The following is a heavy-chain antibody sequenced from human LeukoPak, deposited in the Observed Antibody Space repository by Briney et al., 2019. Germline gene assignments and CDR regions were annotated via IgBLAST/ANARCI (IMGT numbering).Heavy chain of an antibody. CDR3: ARDKEITNNSFDP. V-gene: IGHV1-18*01. Sequence: ASVNVSCKASGYIFTSYGVSWVRQAPGQGLEGLGWISTNDGNTTYAQNFHDRITMTTHTSTNTAYMELKSLRSDDTAVFYCARDKEITNNSFDPWGQGTLVTVSS. D-gene: IGHD3-10*01. J-gene: IGHJ5*02. CDR2: ISTNDGNT. CDR1: GYIFTSYG.